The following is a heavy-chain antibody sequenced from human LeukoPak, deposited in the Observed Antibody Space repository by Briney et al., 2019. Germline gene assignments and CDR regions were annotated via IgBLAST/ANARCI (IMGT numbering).Heavy chain of an antibody. CDR2: IYYSGST. V-gene: IGHV4-59*01. J-gene: IGHJ6*02. CDR3: ARVNGDSYGPSYYYYGMDV. CDR1: GGSISSYY. Sequence: SETLSLTCTVSGGSISSYYWSWIRQPPGKGLEWIGYIYYSGSTNYNPSLKSRVTISVDTSKNQFSLKLSSVTAADTAVYYCARVNGDSYGPSYYYYGMDVWGQGTTVTVSS. D-gene: IGHD5-18*01.